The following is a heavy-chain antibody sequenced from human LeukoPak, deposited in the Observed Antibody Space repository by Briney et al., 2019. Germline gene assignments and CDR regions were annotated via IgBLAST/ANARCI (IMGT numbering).Heavy chain of an antibody. V-gene: IGHV1-69*13. CDR1: GGTFSSYA. D-gene: IGHD5-12*01. Sequence: GASVKVSCKASGGTFSSYAISWVRQAPGQGLEWMGGIIPIFGTANYAQKFQGRVTITADESTSTVYMELSSLRSEDTAVYYCARDLGNSGYDYYSAFYYWGQGTLVTVSS. CDR2: IIPIFGTA. J-gene: IGHJ4*02. CDR3: ARDLGNSGYDYYSAFYY.